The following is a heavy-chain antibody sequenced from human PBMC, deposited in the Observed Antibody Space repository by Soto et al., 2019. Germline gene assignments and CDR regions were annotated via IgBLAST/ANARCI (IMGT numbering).Heavy chain of an antibody. CDR2: IIPIFGTA. V-gene: IGHV1-69*13. Sequence: SVNVSCKASGGGNSSYAISWVRQAPGQGLEWMGGIIPIFGTANYAQKFQGRVTITADESTSTAYMELSSLRSEDTAVYYCARGYSGSYFPLDYWGQGTLVTVSS. J-gene: IGHJ4*02. D-gene: IGHD1-26*01. CDR3: ARGYSGSYFPLDY. CDR1: GGGNSSYA.